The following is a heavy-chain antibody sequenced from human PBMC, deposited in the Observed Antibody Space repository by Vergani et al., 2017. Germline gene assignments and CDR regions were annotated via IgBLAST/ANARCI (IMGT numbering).Heavy chain of an antibody. D-gene: IGHD4-17*01. CDR2: LSGSGGST. CDR1: GFTFSSYA. V-gene: IGHV3-23*01. J-gene: IGHJ4*02. CDR3: AKVGGYGEGFDY. Sequence: EVQLLESGGGLVQPGGSLRLSCAASGFTFSSYAMSWVRQAPGKGLEWVSALSGSGGSTYYADSVKGRFTISRDNSKNTLYLQMNSLRAEDTAVYYCAKVGGYGEGFDYWGQGTLVTVSS.